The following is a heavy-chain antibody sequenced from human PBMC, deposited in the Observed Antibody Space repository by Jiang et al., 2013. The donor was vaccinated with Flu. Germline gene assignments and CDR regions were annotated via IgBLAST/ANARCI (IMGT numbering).Heavy chain of an antibody. CDR2: IYNTGRT. CDR3: ARDYGEREWFDP. D-gene: IGHD4-17*01. Sequence: KPSETLSLTCAVSGGSVSSYYWSWIRQPAGKGMEWIGRIYNTGRTNYNPSLKSRITISLDTSKNQFSLKLTSVTAADTALYFCARDYGEREWFDPWGQGSLVTVSS. V-gene: IGHV4-4*07. J-gene: IGHJ5*02. CDR1: GGSVSSYY.